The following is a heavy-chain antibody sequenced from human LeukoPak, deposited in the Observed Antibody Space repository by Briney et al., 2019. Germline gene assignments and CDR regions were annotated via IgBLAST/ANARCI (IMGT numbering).Heavy chain of an antibody. V-gene: IGHV3-20*04. CDR3: ARDFSYYYDSSGSFDY. J-gene: IGHJ4*02. CDR2: INWNGSSA. D-gene: IGHD3-22*01. CDR1: GFTFDDYG. Sequence: GGSLRLSCAASGFTFDDYGMSWVRQAPGKGLEWVSGINWNGSSAGYADSVKGRFTISRDNAKNSLYLQMNSLRAEDTALYYCARDFSYYYDSSGSFDYWGQGTLVTVSS.